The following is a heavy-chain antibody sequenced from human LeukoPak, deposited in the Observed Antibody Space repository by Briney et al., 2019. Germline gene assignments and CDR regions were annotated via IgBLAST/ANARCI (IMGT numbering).Heavy chain of an antibody. V-gene: IGHV3-9*01. CDR1: GFTFSSYA. J-gene: IGHJ4*02. D-gene: IGHD1-26*01. CDR3: AKDRSGSYGMFDY. Sequence: PGGSLRLSCAASGFTFSSYAMSWVRQDPGKGLEWVSGISWNSGSIGYADSVKGRFTISRDNAKNSLYLQMNSLRAEDTAVYYCAKDRSGSYGMFDYWGQGTLVTVSS. CDR2: ISWNSGSI.